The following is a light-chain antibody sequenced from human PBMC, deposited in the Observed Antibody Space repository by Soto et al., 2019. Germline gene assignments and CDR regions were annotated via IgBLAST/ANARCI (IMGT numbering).Light chain of an antibody. J-gene: IGKJ4*01. CDR2: GAS. Sequence: NVLTQSPGTLSLSPGERATLSCRASQTVSGNYVAWYQQKPGQTPRLLIYGASSRATGIPDRFSGSGSGTDFTLTISSLQPEDSASYCCQQSYSSWATFGGGTKVEIQ. CDR3: QQSYSSWAT. CDR1: QTVSGNY. V-gene: IGKV3-20*01.